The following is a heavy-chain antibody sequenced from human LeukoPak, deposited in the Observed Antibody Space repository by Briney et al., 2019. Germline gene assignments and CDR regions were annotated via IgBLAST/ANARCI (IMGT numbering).Heavy chain of an antibody. Sequence: GGSLRLSCAASGLSLSSYWMHWVRQAPGKGLVWVSRINSDGSTTNYADSVKGRFTISRDNAKNTLYLQMNSLRAEDTAVYYCARRQYRSSWYYFDYWGQGTLVTVSS. V-gene: IGHV3-74*01. CDR1: GLSLSSYW. J-gene: IGHJ4*02. CDR3: ARRQYRSSWYYFDY. D-gene: IGHD6-13*01. CDR2: INSDGSTT.